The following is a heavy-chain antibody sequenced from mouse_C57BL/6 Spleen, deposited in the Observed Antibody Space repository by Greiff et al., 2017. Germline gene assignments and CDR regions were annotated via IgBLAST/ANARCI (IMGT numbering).Heavy chain of an antibody. D-gene: IGHD1-1*01. Sequence: VQLQQSGAELVRPGTSVKVSCKASGYAFTNYLIEWVKQRPGQGLEWIGVINPGSGGTNYNEKFKGKATLTADKSSSTAYMQLSSLTSEDSAVYFCAREDYYGSSYRNAMDYWGQGTSVTVSS. CDR2: INPGSGGT. V-gene: IGHV1-54*01. J-gene: IGHJ4*01. CDR3: AREDYYGSSYRNAMDY. CDR1: GYAFTNYL.